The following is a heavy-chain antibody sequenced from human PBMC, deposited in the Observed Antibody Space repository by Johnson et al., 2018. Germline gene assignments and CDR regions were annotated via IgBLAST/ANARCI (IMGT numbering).Heavy chain of an antibody. CDR2: FRNKPDRYTT. CDR3: NGHSHGSEY. CDR1: GFTFSDSA. Sequence: EVQLVETGGGLVQPGGSLKLSCAASGFTFSDSAIHWVRQASGKGLEWVGRFRNKPDRYTTAYAASVKGRFTISKDDSKNTAYLQMNSLKTEDTAVYYCNGHSHGSEYWGQGTLVTVSS. D-gene: IGHD3-10*01. J-gene: IGHJ4*02. V-gene: IGHV3-73*02.